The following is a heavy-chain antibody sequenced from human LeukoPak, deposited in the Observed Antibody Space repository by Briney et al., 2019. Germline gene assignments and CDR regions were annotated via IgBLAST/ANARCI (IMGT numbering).Heavy chain of an antibody. V-gene: IGHV1-18*01. J-gene: IGHJ6*03. CDR2: ISAYNGNT. CDR3: ARGPYDDFWSGRAMDV. Sequence: ASVTVSCKASGYTFTSYGISWVRQAPGQGLEWMGWISAYNGNTHYAQKLQGRVTMTTDTSTSTGYMELRSLRADDTAVYYCARGPYDDFWSGRAMDVWGKGTTVTVSS. CDR1: GYTFTSYG. D-gene: IGHD3-3*01.